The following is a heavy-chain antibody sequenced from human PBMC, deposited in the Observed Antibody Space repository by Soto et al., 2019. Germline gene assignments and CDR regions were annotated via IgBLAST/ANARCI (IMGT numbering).Heavy chain of an antibody. CDR1: GFIFSNYG. D-gene: IGHD3-22*01. CDR2: ISYDGSNK. Sequence: GGSLRLSCEASGFIFSNYGMHWVRQAPGKGLDWVAVISYDGSNKYYADSVRGRFTISRDNSKNTLYLQMNSLRAEDTAVYYCAKERREAYYYDSSGYYLDYWGQGTLVTVSS. CDR3: AKERREAYYYDSSGYYLDY. V-gene: IGHV3-30*18. J-gene: IGHJ4*02.